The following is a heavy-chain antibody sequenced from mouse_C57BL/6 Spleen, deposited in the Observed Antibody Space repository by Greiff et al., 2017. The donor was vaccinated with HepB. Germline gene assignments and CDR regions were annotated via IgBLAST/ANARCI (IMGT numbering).Heavy chain of an antibody. Sequence: VQLQQSGPELVKPGASVKISCKASGYAFSSSWMNWVKQRPGKGLEWIGRIYPGDGDTNYNGKFKGKATLTADKSSSTAYMQLSSLPSEDSAVYFCARGLIYEGYPYAMDYWGQRTSVTVSS. CDR2: IYPGDGDT. V-gene: IGHV1-82*01. CDR1: GYAFSSSW. J-gene: IGHJ4*01. D-gene: IGHD2-3*01. CDR3: ARGLIYEGYPYAMDY.